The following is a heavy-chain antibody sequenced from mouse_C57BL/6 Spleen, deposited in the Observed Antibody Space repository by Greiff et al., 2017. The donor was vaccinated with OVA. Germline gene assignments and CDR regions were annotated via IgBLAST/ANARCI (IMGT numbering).Heavy chain of an antibody. V-gene: IGHV7-1*01. CDR1: GFTFSDFY. CDR2: SRNKANDYTT. J-gene: IGHJ4*01. Sequence: EVQLVESGGGLVQSGRSLRLSCATSGFTFSDFYMEWVRQAPGKGLEWIAASRNKANDYTTEYSASVKGRFIVSRDTSKSILYLQMNALRAEDTAIYYCARDAYYSAYAMDYWGQGTSVTVSS. D-gene: IGHD2-12*01. CDR3: ARDAYYSAYAMDY.